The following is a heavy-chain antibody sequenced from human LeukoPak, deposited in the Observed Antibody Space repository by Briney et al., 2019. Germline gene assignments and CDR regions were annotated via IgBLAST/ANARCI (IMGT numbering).Heavy chain of an antibody. Sequence: PSETLSLTCTVSGASISSGGYFWSWIRQPPGKGLEWIGYIYHSGSTYYNPSLKSRVTISVDRSKNQFSLKVSSVTAAATAVYYCARVEGTSSHDYWGQGTLVTVSS. V-gene: IGHV4-30-2*01. CDR1: GASISSGGYF. CDR3: ARVEGTSSHDY. D-gene: IGHD6-6*01. J-gene: IGHJ4*02. CDR2: IYHSGST.